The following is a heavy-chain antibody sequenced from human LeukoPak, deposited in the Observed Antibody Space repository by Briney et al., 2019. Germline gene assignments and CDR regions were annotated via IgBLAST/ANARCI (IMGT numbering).Heavy chain of an antibody. V-gene: IGHV1-69*04. CDR2: IIPILGIA. CDR1: GGTFSSYA. D-gene: IGHD1-26*01. Sequence: SVKVSCKASGGTFSSYAISWVRQAPGQGLEWMGRIIPILGIANYAQKFQGRVTITADKSTSTAYMELRSLRSDDTAVYYCARDRGSFYHPPDYWGQGTLVTVSS. CDR3: ARDRGSFYHPPDY. J-gene: IGHJ4*02.